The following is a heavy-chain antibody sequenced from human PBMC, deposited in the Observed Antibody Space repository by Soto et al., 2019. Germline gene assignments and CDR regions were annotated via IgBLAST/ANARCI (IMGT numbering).Heavy chain of an antibody. CDR2: IYYSGST. Sequence: QVQLQESGPGLVKPSETLSLTCTVSGGSISSYYWSWIRQPPGKGLEWIGYIYYSGSTNYNPSLKSRVTISVDTSKNQFSLKLSSVTAADTAVYYCARSLGMMTTVPTEFDPWGQGTLVTVSS. CDR3: ARSLGMMTTVPTEFDP. J-gene: IGHJ5*02. V-gene: IGHV4-59*01. CDR1: GGSISSYY. D-gene: IGHD4-17*01.